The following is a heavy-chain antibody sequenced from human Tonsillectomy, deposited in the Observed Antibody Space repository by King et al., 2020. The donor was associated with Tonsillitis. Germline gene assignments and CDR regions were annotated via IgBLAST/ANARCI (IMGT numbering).Heavy chain of an antibody. J-gene: IGHJ4*02. CDR3: AREKALVRDGYNYVLFDY. CDR2: IYYSGST. CDR1: GGSISTYY. Sequence: QLQESGPGLVKPSETLSLTCTVSGGSISTYYWSWIRQPPGKGLEWIGYIYYSGSTNYNPSLKSRVTISVDTSKNQFSLKLSSVTAADTAVYYCAREKALVRDGYNYVLFDYWGQGTLVTVSS. V-gene: IGHV4-59*01. D-gene: IGHD5-24*01.